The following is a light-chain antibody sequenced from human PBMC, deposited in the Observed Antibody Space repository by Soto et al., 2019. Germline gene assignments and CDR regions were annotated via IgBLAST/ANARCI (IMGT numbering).Light chain of an antibody. V-gene: IGKV3D-20*02. J-gene: IGKJ5*01. Sequence: EIVLTQSPGTLSLSPGERATLSSGASQSVSSNFLAWPQQKPGLAPRLLIYDASSRATGIPDRFSGSGSGTDFTLTISSLEPEDSAVYYCQQRSNSPPWITFGQGTRLEI. CDR3: QQRSNSPPWIT. CDR1: QSVSSNF. CDR2: DAS.